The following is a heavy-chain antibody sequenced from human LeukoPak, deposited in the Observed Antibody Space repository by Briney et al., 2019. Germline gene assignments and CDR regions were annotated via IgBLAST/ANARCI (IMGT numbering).Heavy chain of an antibody. CDR2: LSGSGSNT. D-gene: IGHD3-16*01. CDR3: ATEKGDSPDY. Sequence: PGGSLRLSCETSGFTFSNYAMSWVRQAPGKGLEWVSGLSGSGSNTFYTDSLKGRFTISRDNPKNTLYLQMNSLRADDTAVYYCATEKGDSPDYWGQGTLVTVSS. V-gene: IGHV3-23*01. J-gene: IGHJ4*02. CDR1: GFTFSNYA.